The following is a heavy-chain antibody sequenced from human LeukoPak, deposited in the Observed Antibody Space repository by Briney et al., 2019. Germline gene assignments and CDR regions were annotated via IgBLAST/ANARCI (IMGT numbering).Heavy chain of an antibody. CDR2: INPSGDST. V-gene: IGHV1-46*01. Sequence: ASVKVSCKASGYTFTSYYMHWVRQAPGQGLEWMGIINPSGDSTSYAQKFQGRVTMTRDTSTSAVYMELSSLRSEDTAVYYCARVLGYCSSTSCYGGVYYGMDVWGKGTTVTVSS. CDR3: ARVLGYCSSTSCYGGVYYGMDV. J-gene: IGHJ6*04. CDR1: GYTFTSYY. D-gene: IGHD2-2*01.